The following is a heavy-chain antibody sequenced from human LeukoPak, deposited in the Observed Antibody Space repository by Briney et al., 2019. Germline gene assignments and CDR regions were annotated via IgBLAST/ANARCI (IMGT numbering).Heavy chain of an antibody. Sequence: GGSLRLSCAESGFTFSSYGMHWVRQAPGKGLEWVSSISSSSSYIYYADSVKGRFTISRDNAKNSLYLQMNSLRAEDTAVYYCARAMNYGSFDYWGQGTLVTVSS. J-gene: IGHJ4*02. D-gene: IGHD3-16*01. CDR1: GFTFSSYG. CDR2: ISSSSSYI. V-gene: IGHV3-21*01. CDR3: ARAMNYGSFDY.